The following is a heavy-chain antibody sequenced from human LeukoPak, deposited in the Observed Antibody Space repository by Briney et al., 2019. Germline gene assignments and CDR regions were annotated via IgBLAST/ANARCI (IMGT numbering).Heavy chain of an antibody. CDR3: ASSTGDIRYYYYYGMDV. CDR2: IIPIFGTA. CDR1: GGTFTIYA. J-gene: IGHJ6*02. V-gene: IGHV1-69*13. D-gene: IGHD7-27*01. Sequence: SVTVSFTASGGTFTIYAISWVRQAPGQGLEWMGGIIPIFGTANYAQKFQGRVTITADESTSTAYMELSSLRSEDTAVYYCASSTGDIRYYYYYGMDVWGQGTTVTVSS.